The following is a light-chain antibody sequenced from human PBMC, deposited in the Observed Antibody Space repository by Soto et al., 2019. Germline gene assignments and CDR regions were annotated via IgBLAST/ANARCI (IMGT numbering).Light chain of an antibody. V-gene: IGLV2-14*01. J-gene: IGLJ1*01. CDR3: SSYTATSTLPI. Sequence: QSVLTQPASGSGSPGQSITISCTGTSSDVGDYDFVSWYQHYPGKAPQRMIFEVSYRASGVSNRFSGSKSSNTASLTISGLQAEGEAVYYCSSYTATSTLPIFGTGTKVTVL. CDR2: EVS. CDR1: SSDVGDYDF.